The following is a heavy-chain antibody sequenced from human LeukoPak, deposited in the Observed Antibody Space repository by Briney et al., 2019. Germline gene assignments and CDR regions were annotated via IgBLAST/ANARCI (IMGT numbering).Heavy chain of an antibody. V-gene: IGHV3-23*01. CDR3: AKGGPTGSNYFDF. Sequence: PGGSLRLSCAASGFTFSSYAMSWVRQAPGKGLEWVSALSGRGDNTYYADSVKGRFTISRDNSKTTLYLQMNSLRADDTAVYYCAKGGPTGSNYFDFWGQGTLVTVSS. CDR1: GFTFSSYA. CDR2: LSGRGDNT. D-gene: IGHD1-26*01. J-gene: IGHJ4*02.